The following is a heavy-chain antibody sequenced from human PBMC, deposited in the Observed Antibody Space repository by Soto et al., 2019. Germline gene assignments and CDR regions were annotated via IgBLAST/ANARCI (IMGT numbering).Heavy chain of an antibody. J-gene: IGHJ6*02. CDR3: AKDSRIAARHYYYGMDV. V-gene: IGHV3-30*18. Sequence: QVQLVESGGGVVQPGRSLRLSCAASGFTFSSYGMHWVRQAPGKGLEWVAVISYDGSNKYYADSVKGRFTISRDNSKNTLYLQMTSLRAEDTAVYYCAKDSRIAARHYYYGMDVWGQGTTVTVSS. D-gene: IGHD6-6*01. CDR1: GFTFSSYG. CDR2: ISYDGSNK.